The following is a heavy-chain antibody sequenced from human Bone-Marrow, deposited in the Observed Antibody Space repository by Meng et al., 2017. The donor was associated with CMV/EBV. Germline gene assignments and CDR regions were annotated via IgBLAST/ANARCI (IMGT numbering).Heavy chain of an antibody. J-gene: IGHJ5*02. Sequence: SVKVSCKASGYTFTSYGISWVRQAPGQGLEWMGGIIPIFGTANYAQKFQGRVTITTDESTSTAYMELSSLRSEDTAVYYCARDLPGRGIAALYNWFDPWGQGTLVTVSS. CDR1: GYTFTSYG. CDR3: ARDLPGRGIAALYNWFDP. D-gene: IGHD6-6*01. V-gene: IGHV1-69*05. CDR2: IIPIFGTA.